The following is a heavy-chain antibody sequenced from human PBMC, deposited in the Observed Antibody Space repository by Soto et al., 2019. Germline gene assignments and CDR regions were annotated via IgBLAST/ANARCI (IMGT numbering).Heavy chain of an antibody. J-gene: IGHJ4*02. Sequence: QVQLVQSGAEVKKPGSSVKVSCKASGGTFSSYATSWVRQAPGQGLEWMGGIIPMFGTAHYGQKFQGRVTIAADESTRTAYMELSSLRSEDTALYYCARELGAVAVAGSGFAYWGQGSLVIVSS. CDR3: ARELGAVAVAGSGFAY. CDR2: IIPMFGTA. D-gene: IGHD6-19*01. V-gene: IGHV1-69*12. CDR1: GGTFSSYA.